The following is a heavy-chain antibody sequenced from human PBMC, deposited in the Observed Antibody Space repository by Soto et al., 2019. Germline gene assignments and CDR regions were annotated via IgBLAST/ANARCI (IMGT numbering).Heavy chain of an antibody. CDR3: ATKLL. Sequence: EVQVVESGGGLVQPGGSLRLSCAASGFTFSSHWMSWVRQAPGKGLEWVSNIKQDGSEKYYVDSVKGRFTISRDNAKNSLYLQMISLRAEDTAVYYCATKLLRGQGTLVTVSS. CDR1: GFTFSSHW. J-gene: IGHJ4*02. D-gene: IGHD2-15*01. CDR2: IKQDGSEK. V-gene: IGHV3-7*01.